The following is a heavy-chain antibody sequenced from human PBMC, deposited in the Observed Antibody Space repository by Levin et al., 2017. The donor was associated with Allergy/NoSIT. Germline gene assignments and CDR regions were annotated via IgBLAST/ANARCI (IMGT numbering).Heavy chain of an antibody. CDR2: VWSDGNDK. J-gene: IGHJ3*02. CDR1: GLSFSSYG. Sequence: GESLKISCAASGLSFSSYGMHWVRQAPGKGLEWVAAVWSDGNDKYYADSVKGRFTISKDNSMETLYLQMNSLRSEDTAVYYCATEWGIGYDRKAFDIWGQGTMVTVSS. D-gene: IGHD5-12*01. V-gene: IGHV3-33*01. CDR3: ATEWGIGYDRKAFDI.